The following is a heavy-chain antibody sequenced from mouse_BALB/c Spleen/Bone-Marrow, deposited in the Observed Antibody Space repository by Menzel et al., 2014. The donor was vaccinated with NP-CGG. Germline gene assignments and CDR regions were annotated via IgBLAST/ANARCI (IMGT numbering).Heavy chain of an antibody. CDR3: ARSGSSGYYAMDY. CDR2: IYPGNGDT. V-gene: IGHV1-12*01. J-gene: IGHJ4*01. CDR1: GYTFTSYN. Sequence: SGAELVKPGASVKMSCKASGYTFTSYNMHWVKLTPGQGLEWIGAIYPGNGDTSYNQKFKGKATLTADKSSSTAYMQLSSLTSEDSAVYYCARSGSSGYYAMDYWGQGTSVTVSS. D-gene: IGHD3-1*01.